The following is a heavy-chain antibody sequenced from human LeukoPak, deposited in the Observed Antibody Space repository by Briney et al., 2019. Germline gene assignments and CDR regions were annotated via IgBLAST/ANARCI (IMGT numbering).Heavy chain of an antibody. J-gene: IGHJ4*02. D-gene: IGHD4-11*01. CDR3: ARVTSHSRGGRLDY. CDR2: IIPILGIA. Sequence: SVKVSCKASGGTFSSYAISWVRQAPGQGLEWMGRIIPILGIANYAQKFQGRVTITADKSTSTAYMELSSLRSEDTAVYYCARVTSHSRGGRLDYWGQGTLVTVSS. V-gene: IGHV1-69*04. CDR1: GGTFSSYA.